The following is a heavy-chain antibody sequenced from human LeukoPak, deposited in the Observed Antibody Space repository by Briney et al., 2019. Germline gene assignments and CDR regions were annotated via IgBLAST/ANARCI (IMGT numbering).Heavy chain of an antibody. V-gene: IGHV3-23*01. CDR2: ISSSGDNT. CDR3: ARDIELST. Sequence: GGSLRLSRAVSGFTFSSYAMSWVRQAPGKGLEWVSAISSSGDNTYYADSVRGRFTISRDNSKNTLSLQMNSLRVEDTAIYYCARDIELSTWGLGTLVTVSS. CDR1: GFTFSSYA. D-gene: IGHD5-12*01. J-gene: IGHJ3*01.